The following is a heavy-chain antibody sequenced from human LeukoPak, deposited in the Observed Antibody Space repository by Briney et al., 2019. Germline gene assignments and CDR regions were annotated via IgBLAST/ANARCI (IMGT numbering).Heavy chain of an antibody. V-gene: IGHV1-69*04. CDR2: IIPILGIA. D-gene: IGHD6-13*01. Sequence: ASVKLSCKASGTTFSSDAISWVRQTPRQALDYIRTIIPILGIANYAQKFQGSVTITADKSTSTAYMELSSLRSEDTAVYYCARVGGIAAAGVAWFDPWGQGTLVTVS. J-gene: IGHJ5*02. CDR1: GTTFSSDA. CDR3: ARVGGIAAAGVAWFDP.